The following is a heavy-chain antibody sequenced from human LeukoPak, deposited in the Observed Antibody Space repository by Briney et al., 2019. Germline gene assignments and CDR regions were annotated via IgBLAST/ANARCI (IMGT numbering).Heavy chain of an antibody. V-gene: IGHV3-74*01. Sequence: PGGSLRLSCAASGFTSSSYWMHWVRQVPGKGLVWVSRINSDGSSTSYADSVKGRFTISRDNAENMLYLQMNSLRVEDTAVYYCATGSSTYFDYWGQGSLVTVSS. CDR1: GFTSSSYW. D-gene: IGHD3/OR15-3a*01. CDR3: ATGSSTYFDY. J-gene: IGHJ4*02. CDR2: INSDGSST.